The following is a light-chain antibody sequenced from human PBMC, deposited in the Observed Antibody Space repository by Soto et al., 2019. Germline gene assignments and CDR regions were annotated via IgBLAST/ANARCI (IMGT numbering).Light chain of an antibody. V-gene: IGLV2-23*02. CDR3: CSYASTITWV. Sequence: SVLTQPASVSGSPGQSITISCTGTTSDVGTYSLVSWYQQHPGKAPKLIIYGVDKRPSGVSDRFSGSKSGNRASLTISGLQAEDEADYYCCSYASTITWVFGGGTKLTVL. CDR1: TSDVGTYSL. CDR2: GVD. J-gene: IGLJ3*02.